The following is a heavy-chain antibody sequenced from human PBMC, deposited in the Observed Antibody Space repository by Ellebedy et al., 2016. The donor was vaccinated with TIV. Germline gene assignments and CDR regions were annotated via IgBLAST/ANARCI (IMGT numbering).Heavy chain of an antibody. J-gene: IGHJ4*02. Sequence: SQTLSLTCAVYGGAFRGYFWTWIRHLPGKGLEWIGEKNHNRGPTYNPSLKSRVTISVDTSKNQFSLKLSSVTAADTAVYYCARLAHGDWGQGTLVTVSS. D-gene: IGHD5-24*01. CDR1: GGAFRGYF. V-gene: IGHV4-34*01. CDR2: KNHNRGP. CDR3: ARLAHGD.